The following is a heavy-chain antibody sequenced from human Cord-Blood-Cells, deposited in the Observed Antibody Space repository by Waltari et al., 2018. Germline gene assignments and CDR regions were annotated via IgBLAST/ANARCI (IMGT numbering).Heavy chain of an antibody. CDR2: IYYSGGT. CDR1: GGSISSSSYY. V-gene: IGHV4-39*01. J-gene: IGHJ4*02. Sequence: QLQLQESGPGLVKPSETLSLTCTVSGGSISSSSYYWGWIRQPPGKGLEWIGSIYYSGGTYYNPSLKSRVTISVDTSKHQFSLKLSSVTAADTAVYYCARHGPTRPASWGDYWGQGTLVTVSS. CDR3: ARHGPTRPASWGDY. D-gene: IGHD3-16*01.